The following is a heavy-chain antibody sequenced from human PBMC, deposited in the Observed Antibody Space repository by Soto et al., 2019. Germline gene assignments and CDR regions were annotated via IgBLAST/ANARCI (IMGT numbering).Heavy chain of an antibody. CDR2: ISYDGSNK. CDR1: GFTFSSYG. J-gene: IGHJ4*02. V-gene: IGHV3-30*18. CDR3: AKDLEAIYSGRLDY. Sequence: QVQLVESGGGVVQPGRSLRLSWAASGFTFSSYGMHWVRQAPGKGLEWVAVISYDGSNKYYADSVKGRFTISRDNSKNTLYLQMNSLRAEDTAVYYCAKDLEAIYSGRLDYWGQGTLVTVSS. D-gene: IGHD1-26*01.